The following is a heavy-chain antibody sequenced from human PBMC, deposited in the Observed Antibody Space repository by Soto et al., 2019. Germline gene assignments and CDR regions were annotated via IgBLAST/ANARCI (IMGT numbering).Heavy chain of an antibody. Sequence: TLFLTRASSGTFTSYGGYSWRRIRQPPRKGLEGIGYIYHSGSIDYNPSLKSRVTISVDRSKNQFSLKLCSVTAADTAVYDCARVPDYWGQGTLVTVS. CDR3: ARVPDY. CDR2: IYHSGSI. V-gene: IGHV4-30-2*01. CDR1: GTFTSYGGYS. J-gene: IGHJ4*02.